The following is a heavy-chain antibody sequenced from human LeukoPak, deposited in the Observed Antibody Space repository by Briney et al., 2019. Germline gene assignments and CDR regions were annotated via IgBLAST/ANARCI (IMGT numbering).Heavy chain of an antibody. CDR2: INQYGGEK. Sequence: PGGSLRLSCAASGFTFSNYWLNWVRQAPGEGLEWVATINQYGGEKYNVDSVKGRFTISRDNAKDSLYLQMNSLRAEDTAVYYCARDEGTSGYDLLDYWGQGTLVTVSS. J-gene: IGHJ4*01. CDR3: ARDEGTSGYDLLDY. CDR1: GFTFSNYW. D-gene: IGHD5-12*01. V-gene: IGHV3-7*01.